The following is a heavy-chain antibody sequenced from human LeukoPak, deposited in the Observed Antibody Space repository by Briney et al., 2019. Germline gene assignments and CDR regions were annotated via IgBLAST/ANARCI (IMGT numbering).Heavy chain of an antibody. CDR3: ARETYFDWLRLDY. CDR1: GFTFSSYW. Sequence: GGSLRLSCAASGFTFSSYWMHWVRQAPGKGLVWVSRINSDGSSTSYADSVKGRFTISRDNAKNTLYLQMNSLRAEDTAVYYCARETYFDWLRLDYWGQGTLVTVSS. J-gene: IGHJ4*02. V-gene: IGHV3-74*01. CDR2: INSDGSST. D-gene: IGHD3-9*01.